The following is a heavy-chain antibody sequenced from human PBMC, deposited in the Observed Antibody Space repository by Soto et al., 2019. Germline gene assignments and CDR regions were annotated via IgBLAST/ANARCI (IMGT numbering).Heavy chain of an antibody. CDR1: GGSTSSYY. CDR2: IYYSGST. D-gene: IGHD6-13*01. Sequence: PSETLSLTCTVSGGSTSSYYWSWIRQPPGKGLEWIGYIYYSGSTNYNPSLKSRVTISVDTPKNQFSLKLSSVTAADTAVYYCARDEYSSRWYWWFDPWGQGTLVTVSS. CDR3: ARDEYSSRWYWWFDP. J-gene: IGHJ5*02. V-gene: IGHV4-59*01.